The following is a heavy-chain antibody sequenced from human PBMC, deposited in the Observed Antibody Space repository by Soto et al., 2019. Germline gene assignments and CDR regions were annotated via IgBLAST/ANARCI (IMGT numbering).Heavy chain of an antibody. CDR2: ITPFSGDV. CDR1: GNTFTYRY. J-gene: IGHJ4*02. Sequence: QMQLVQSGAEVKKTGSSVTVSCKALGNTFTYRYLHWVRQAPGQALEWMGWITPFSGDVHYAQKFQERVTITRDRSINTAYMQMSSLRSEDTAMYFRASGGAGSGPFTWELPDHWGQGTLVTVSS. CDR3: ASGGAGSGPFTWELPDH. D-gene: IGHD1-26*01. V-gene: IGHV1-45*02.